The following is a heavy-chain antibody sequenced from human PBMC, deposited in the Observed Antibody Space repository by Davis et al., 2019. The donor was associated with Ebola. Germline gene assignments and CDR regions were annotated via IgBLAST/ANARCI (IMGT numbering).Heavy chain of an antibody. CDR3: AKDRWELLLSYFDY. D-gene: IGHD1-26*01. CDR1: GFTFSSYA. CDR2: ISGSGGST. Sequence: GESLKISCAASGFTFSSYAMHWVRQAPGKGLEWVSAISGSGGSTYYADSVKGRFTISRDNSKNTLYLQMNSLRAEDTAVYYCAKDRWELLLSYFDYWGQGTLVTVSS. J-gene: IGHJ4*02. V-gene: IGHV3-23*01.